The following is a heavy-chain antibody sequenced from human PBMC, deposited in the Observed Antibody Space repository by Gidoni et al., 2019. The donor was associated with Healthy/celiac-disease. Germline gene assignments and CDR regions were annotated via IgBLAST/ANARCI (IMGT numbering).Heavy chain of an antibody. CDR3: ARGGSGWPSAFDI. CDR2: RSYDGSNK. D-gene: IGHD3-10*01. V-gene: IGHV3-30-3*01. J-gene: IGHJ3*02. CDR1: GFTFSSYA. Sequence: QVQLVASGGGVVTPGRSLSLSCAASGFTFSSYAMHWVRQAPGKGLEWVAVRSYDGSNKYYSDAVKGRFTISRDNSKNTLYLQMNSLRAEDTAVYYCARGGSGWPSAFDIWGQGTMVTVSS.